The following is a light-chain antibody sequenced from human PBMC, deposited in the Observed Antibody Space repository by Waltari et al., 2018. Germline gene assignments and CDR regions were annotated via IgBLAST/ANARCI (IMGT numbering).Light chain of an antibody. V-gene: IGKV1-33*01. J-gene: IGKJ5*01. CDR2: DAS. CDR3: QQHDNLPLT. CDR1: QDISNS. Sequence: DIQMTQSPPSLSASVGDRVTITCQASQDISNSLNWYQQKPGKAPKLLINDASNVQAGVPSRFSGSGSGTNFVFIISSVRPEDVATYYCQQHDNLPLTFGQGTRLEIK.